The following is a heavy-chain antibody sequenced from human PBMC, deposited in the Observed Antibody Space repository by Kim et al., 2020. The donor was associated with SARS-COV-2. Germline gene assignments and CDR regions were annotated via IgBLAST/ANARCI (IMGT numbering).Heavy chain of an antibody. CDR3: ATDERTDAEFDF. D-gene: IGHD1-1*01. V-gene: IGHV1-3*04. Sequence: ASVKVSCKASGYVFSNYAVQWVRQAPGQGLEWIGWIRIGTGSTRYSQRLQGRVTITRDTSASTAYMELSSLRSEDLAVYFCATDERTDAEFDFWGQGTLVTVSS. CDR2: IRIGTGST. J-gene: IGHJ4*02. CDR1: GYVFSNYA.